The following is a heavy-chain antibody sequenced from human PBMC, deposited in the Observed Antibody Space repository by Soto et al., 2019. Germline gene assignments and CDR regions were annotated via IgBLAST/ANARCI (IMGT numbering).Heavy chain of an antibody. CDR1: GGSISSSSYY. D-gene: IGHD6-13*01. CDR3: ARHYGSSWEDYYYYYYMDV. V-gene: IGHV4-39*01. Sequence: SETLSLTCTVSGGSISSSSYYWGWIRQPPGKGLEWIGSIYYSGSTYYNPSLKSRVTISVDTSKNQFSLKLSSVTAADTAVYYCARHYGSSWEDYYYYYYMDVWGKGTTVTVSS. J-gene: IGHJ6*03. CDR2: IYYSGST.